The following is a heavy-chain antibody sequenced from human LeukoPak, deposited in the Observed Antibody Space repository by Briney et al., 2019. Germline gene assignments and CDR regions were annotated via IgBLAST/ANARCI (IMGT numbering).Heavy chain of an antibody. CDR3: TREGDGYNYEFDY. Sequence: GGSLRLSCAASGFTFSGSAMHWVRQAFGKGLEWVGRLRSKANSYATAYAASVKGRFTISRDDSKNTAYLQMNSLKTEDTAVYYCTREGDGYNYEFDYWGQGTLVTVSS. D-gene: IGHD5-24*01. CDR1: GFTFSGSA. J-gene: IGHJ4*02. CDR2: LRSKANSYAT. V-gene: IGHV3-73*01.